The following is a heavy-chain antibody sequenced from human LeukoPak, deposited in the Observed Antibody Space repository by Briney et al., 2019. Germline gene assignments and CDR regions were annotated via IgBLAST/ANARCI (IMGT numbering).Heavy chain of an antibody. CDR2: IYYSGST. V-gene: IGHV4-59*08. D-gene: IGHD6-13*01. CDR1: GGSITTYY. CDR3: ARGSDSSWLY. Sequence: SETLSLTCTVSGGSITTYYWTWVRQPPGKGLEWIGYIYYSGSTNYNPSLKSRVTMSVDTPKNQFSLKLNSVTAADTAVYYCARGSDSSWLYWGQGTLVTVSS. J-gene: IGHJ4*02.